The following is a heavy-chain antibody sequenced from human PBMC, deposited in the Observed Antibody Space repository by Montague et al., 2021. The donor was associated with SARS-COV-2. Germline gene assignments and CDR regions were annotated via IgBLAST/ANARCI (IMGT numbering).Heavy chain of an antibody. Sequence: SLRLSCAASGFTSGDYQMTWARQAPGKGLQWVANINQDETAKTYVDSVKGRFTISRDNAKNSLILQMNSLKDEDTAGYYCARSPRGSGTGWLDYWGQGTLVTVSS. J-gene: IGHJ4*02. CDR3: ARSPRGSGTGWLDY. V-gene: IGHV3-7*01. CDR1: GFTSGDYQ. D-gene: IGHD3/OR15-3a*01. CDR2: INQDETAK.